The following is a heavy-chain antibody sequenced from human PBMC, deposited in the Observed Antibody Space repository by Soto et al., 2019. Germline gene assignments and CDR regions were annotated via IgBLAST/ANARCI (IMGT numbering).Heavy chain of an antibody. V-gene: IGHV4-31*03. CDR2: IYYSGST. CDR1: GGSISSGGYY. CDR3: ARNLRFSYMDV. Sequence: SETLSLTCTVSGGSISSGGYYWSCIRQHPGKGLEWIGYIYYSGSTYYNPSLKSRVTISVDTSKNQFSLKLSSVTAADTAVYYCARNLRFSYMDVWGKGTTVTVSS. J-gene: IGHJ6*03. D-gene: IGHD3-3*01.